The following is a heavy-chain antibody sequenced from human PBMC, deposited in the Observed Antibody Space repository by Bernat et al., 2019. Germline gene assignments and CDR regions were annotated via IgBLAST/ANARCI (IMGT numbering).Heavy chain of an antibody. CDR3: ARDDGDIVGDY. CDR2: IYYSGST. V-gene: IGHV4-61*01. D-gene: IGHD3-10*01. CDR1: GGSVSSGSYY. J-gene: IGHJ4*02. Sequence: QVQLQESGPGLVKPSETLSLTCTVSGGSVSSGSYYWSWIRQPPGKGLEWIGYIYYSGSTNYNPSLKSRVTISVDTSKNQFSLKLSSVTAADTAVYYCARDDGDIVGDYWGQGTLVTVSS.